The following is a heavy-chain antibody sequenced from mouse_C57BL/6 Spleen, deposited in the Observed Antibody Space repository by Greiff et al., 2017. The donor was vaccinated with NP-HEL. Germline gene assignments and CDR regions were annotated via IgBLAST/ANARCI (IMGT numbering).Heavy chain of an antibody. D-gene: IGHD2-4*01. J-gene: IGHJ4*01. CDR2: IYPGNSDT. CDR1: GYTFTSYW. V-gene: IGHV1-5*01. CDR3: TRGDYGRYAMDY. Sequence: EVQLQQSGTVLARPGASVKMSCKTSGYTFTSYWMHWVKQRPGQGLEWIGAIYPGNSDTSYNQKFKGKAKLTAVTSASTAYMELSSLTNEDSAVYYCTRGDYGRYAMDYWGQGTSVTVSS.